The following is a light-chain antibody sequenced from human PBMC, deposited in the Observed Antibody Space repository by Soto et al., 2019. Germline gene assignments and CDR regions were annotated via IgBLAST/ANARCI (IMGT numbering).Light chain of an antibody. CDR2: DAS. CDR3: QQYGSSPPT. Sequence: EIVLTQSPASLSLSPGERATLSCGASQGVSSSYLAWYQQKPGLAPRLLIYDASSRATGIPERFSGSGSGTDFTLTISRLEPEDFAVYYCQQYGSSPPTFGQGTKVEIK. J-gene: IGKJ1*01. V-gene: IGKV3D-20*01. CDR1: QGVSSSY.